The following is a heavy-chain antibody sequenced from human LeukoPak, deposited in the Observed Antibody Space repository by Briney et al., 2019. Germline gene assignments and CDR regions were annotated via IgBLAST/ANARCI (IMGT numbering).Heavy chain of an antibody. D-gene: IGHD3-3*01. CDR3: ATFTYDFWSGYLDY. J-gene: IGHJ4*02. CDR2: IKQDGSEK. Sequence: GGSLRLSCAASGFTSSSYWMSWVRQAPGKGLEWVANIKQDGSEKYYVDSVKGRFTISRDNAKNSLYLQMNSLRAEDTAVYYCATFTYDFWSGYLDYWGQGTLVTVSS. V-gene: IGHV3-7*01. CDR1: GFTSSSYW.